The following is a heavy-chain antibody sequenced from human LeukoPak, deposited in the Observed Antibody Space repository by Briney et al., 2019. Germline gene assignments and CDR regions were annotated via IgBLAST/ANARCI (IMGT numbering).Heavy chain of an antibody. D-gene: IGHD3-9*01. CDR3: AQTSSYTTLTGYNWFDP. J-gene: IGHJ5*02. V-gene: IGHV4-39*01. CDR1: GGSISSSTNY. CDR2: IYYSGST. Sequence: NTSETLSLTCTVSGGSISSSTNYWGWIRQPPGKGLEWIGNIYYSGSTFYNPSLESRVAISVDTSRNQFSLRLASVTAADTAVYYCAQTSSYTTLTGYNWFDPWGQGTLVTVSS.